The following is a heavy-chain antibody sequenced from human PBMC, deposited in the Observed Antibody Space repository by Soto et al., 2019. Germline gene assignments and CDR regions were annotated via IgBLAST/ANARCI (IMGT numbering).Heavy chain of an antibody. CDR1: GASISSDDYY. CDR3: ARSTGRY. Sequence: QVQLQESGPRLVKPSQTLSLTCTVSGASISSDDYYWSWIRQPPGKGLEWIGYIYFSGNTYYNPSLRSRLSLSIDTSRNQFSLKLSSVTAVDTAVYYCARSTGRYWGQGTLVTVSS. CDR2: IYFSGNT. D-gene: IGHD2-15*01. V-gene: IGHV4-30-4*01. J-gene: IGHJ4*02.